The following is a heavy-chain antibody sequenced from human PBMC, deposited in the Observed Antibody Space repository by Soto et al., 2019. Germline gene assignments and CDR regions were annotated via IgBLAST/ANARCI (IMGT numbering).Heavy chain of an antibody. CDR3: ARRYGYAFDI. D-gene: IGHD4-17*01. CDR1: GDSISSGDYY. J-gene: IGHJ3*02. V-gene: IGHV4-30-4*02. CDR2: IYYSGNT. Sequence: SETLSLTCTVSGDSISSGDYYWSWIRQPPGKGLEWIGCIYYSGNTYYNPSLKRRFSISVDTSKNQFSLKLSSVTAADTAVYYCARRYGYAFDIWGQGTMVTVSS.